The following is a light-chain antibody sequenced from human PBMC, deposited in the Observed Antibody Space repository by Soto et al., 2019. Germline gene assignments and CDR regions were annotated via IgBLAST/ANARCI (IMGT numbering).Light chain of an antibody. J-gene: IGLJ1*01. CDR2: EVN. V-gene: IGLV2-8*01. CDR3: SSYAGSSNV. CDR1: SSDVGGYNY. Sequence: QSVLTQPPSASGSPGQSVAIFCTGTSSDVGGYNYVSWYQQHPGKAHKLMIYEVNKRPSGVPDRFSGSKSGNTASLTVSGLQAEDEADYYCSSYAGSSNVFGTGTKLTVL.